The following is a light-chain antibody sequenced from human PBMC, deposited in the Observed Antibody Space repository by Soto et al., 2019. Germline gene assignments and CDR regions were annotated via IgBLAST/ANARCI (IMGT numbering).Light chain of an antibody. J-gene: IGKJ4*01. CDR2: AAS. CDR1: QSITTY. Sequence: SPSYFSASLGDESTTTFPASQSITTYLKWYRQKPGKAPKLLIYAASSLQSGVPSRFSGSGSETEFTLSISSLQPEDFATYFCQQIYSAPLTFGGGTKVDI. CDR3: QQIYSAPLT. V-gene: IGKV1-39*01.